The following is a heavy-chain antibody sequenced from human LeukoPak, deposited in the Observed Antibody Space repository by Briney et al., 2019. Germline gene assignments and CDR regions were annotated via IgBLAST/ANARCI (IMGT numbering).Heavy chain of an antibody. Sequence: GGSLRLSCAASKFTFSTYLMSWVRQAPGKGLEWVASIKQDGTEKYYVDSVKGRFTISRDNAKNSLYLQMNSLRAEDTGVYYCARDLDYWGQGTLVTVSS. V-gene: IGHV3-7*01. J-gene: IGHJ4*02. CDR2: IKQDGTEK. CDR3: ARDLDY. CDR1: KFTFSTYL.